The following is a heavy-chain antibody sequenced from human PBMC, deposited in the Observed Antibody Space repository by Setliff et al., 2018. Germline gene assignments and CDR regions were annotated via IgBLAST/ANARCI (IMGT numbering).Heavy chain of an antibody. Sequence: PSETLSLTCTVSGGSISSGGYYRSWIRQHPGKGLEWIGYIYYSGSTSYYNPSLKSRVTISVDTSKNQFSLKLSSVTAADTAVYYCARMSGFQYIDVWDKGTTVTAP. V-gene: IGHV4-31*03. CDR2: IYYSGSTS. CDR1: GGSISSGGYY. J-gene: IGHJ6*03. CDR3: ARMSGFQYIDV. D-gene: IGHD3-3*01.